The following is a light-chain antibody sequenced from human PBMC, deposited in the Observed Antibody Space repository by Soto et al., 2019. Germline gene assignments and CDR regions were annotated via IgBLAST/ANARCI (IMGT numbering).Light chain of an antibody. Sequence: QPVLTQPPSASGTPGQRVTISCSGSSSNIGSNTVNWYQQLPGTAPKLLIYSNNQRPSGVPDRFSGSRSGTSASLAISGLQSEDEGDYYCAACDDSLNGRGVFGGGTKL. CDR3: AACDDSLNGRGV. CDR1: SSNIGSNT. V-gene: IGLV1-44*01. J-gene: IGLJ3*02. CDR2: SNN.